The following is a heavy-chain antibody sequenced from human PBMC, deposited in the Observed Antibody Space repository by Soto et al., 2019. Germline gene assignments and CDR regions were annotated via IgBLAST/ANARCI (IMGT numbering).Heavy chain of an antibody. D-gene: IGHD2-15*01. CDR3: ARAHAPTLPFDY. CDR2: FFHSGNA. V-gene: IGHV4-59*01. Sequence: SETLSLTCTVSGGSMRNVYWSWIRQRPGKRLEWIGFFFHSGNAKYNPSLKSRVTISIDTSKSQFSLSLDSVTAADTAVYFCARAHAPTLPFDYWGLGTLVTVSS. CDR1: GGSMRNVY. J-gene: IGHJ4*01.